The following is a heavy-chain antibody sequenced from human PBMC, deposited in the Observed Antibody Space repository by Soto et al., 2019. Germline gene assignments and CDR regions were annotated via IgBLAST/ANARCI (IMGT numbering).Heavy chain of an antibody. Sequence: GGSLRLSCAASGFTVSSNYMSWVRQAPGKGLEWVSVIYSGGSTYYADSVKGRFTISRDNSKNTLYLQMNSLRAEDTAVYYCARWRGYCSVGIGYDAFDFWGQGTMVTVSS. V-gene: IGHV3-66*01. CDR3: ARWRGYCSVGIGYDAFDF. J-gene: IGHJ3*01. CDR1: GFTVSSNY. D-gene: IGHD2-15*01. CDR2: IYSGGST.